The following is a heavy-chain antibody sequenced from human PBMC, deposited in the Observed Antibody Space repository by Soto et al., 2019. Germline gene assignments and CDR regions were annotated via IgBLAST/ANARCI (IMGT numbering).Heavy chain of an antibody. D-gene: IGHD5-12*01. Sequence: GASVKVSCKASGYTFTSYGISWVRQAPGQGLEWMGWISAYNGNTNYAQKLQGRVTMTTDTSTSTAYMELRSLRSDDTAVYYCARGDIVATIGGRGAFDIRAQGTSVTVSS. J-gene: IGHJ3*02. CDR1: GYTFTSYG. V-gene: IGHV1-18*01. CDR3: ARGDIVATIGGRGAFDI. CDR2: ISAYNGNT.